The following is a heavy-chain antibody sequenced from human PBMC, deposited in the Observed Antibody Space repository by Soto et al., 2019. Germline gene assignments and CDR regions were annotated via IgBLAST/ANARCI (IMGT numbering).Heavy chain of an antibody. Sequence: SLTCTVSGDSISSYYWTWIRQPPGKGLEWIGYIHYSGSTNYNPSLKSRVTISVDTSKNQFSVKLSSVTAADTAVYYCTREHGSSAEYFHHWGQGTLVTVSS. D-gene: IGHD2-2*01. CDR2: IHYSGST. J-gene: IGHJ1*01. CDR1: GDSISSYY. CDR3: TREHGSSAEYFHH. V-gene: IGHV4-59*01.